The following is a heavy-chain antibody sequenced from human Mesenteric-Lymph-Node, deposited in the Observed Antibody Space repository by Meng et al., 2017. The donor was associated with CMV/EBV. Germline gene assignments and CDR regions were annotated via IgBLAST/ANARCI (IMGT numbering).Heavy chain of an antibody. CDR1: GGSVSNGSYC. CDR2: FCYSGT. V-gene: IGHV4-61*01. Sequence: SETLSLTCTVSGGSVSNGSYCWNWIRQPPGKGLEYIGNFCYSGTYHNPSLKRRVTISVDTSKNQISLRLTSVTAADPAVYYCARSWLLNFFDYWGQGMLVTVSS. D-gene: IGHD6-19*01. CDR3: ARSWLLNFFDY. J-gene: IGHJ4*02.